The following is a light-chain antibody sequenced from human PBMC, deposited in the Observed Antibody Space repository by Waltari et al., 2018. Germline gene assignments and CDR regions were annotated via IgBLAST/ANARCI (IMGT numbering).Light chain of an antibody. CDR3: QAWDTISAG. V-gene: IGLV3-1*01. J-gene: IGLJ2*01. CDR1: QLGNKY. CDR2: QDT. Sequence: SYELTQPPSVSVSPGQTASITCSGDQLGNKYVSWYQQKPGQSPVLIIYQDTNRPSGIPGRLSGSNSGNTATLTISGTQVMDEGDYYCQAWDTISAGLGGGTKLTVL.